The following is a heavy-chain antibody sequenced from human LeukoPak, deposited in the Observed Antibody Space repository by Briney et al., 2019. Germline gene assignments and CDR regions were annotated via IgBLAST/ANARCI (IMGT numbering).Heavy chain of an antibody. D-gene: IGHD6-19*01. V-gene: IGHV3-7*04. J-gene: IGHJ4*02. CDR1: GFTFSSYW. CDR3: ARARGGSGWYYFDY. Sequence: GGSLRLSCAASGFTFSSYWMSWVRQAPGKGLEWVANIKQDGSEKYYVDSVKGRFTISRDNAKNSLYLQMNSLRAEDTAVYYCARARGGSGWYYFDYWGQGTLVTVPS. CDR2: IKQDGSEK.